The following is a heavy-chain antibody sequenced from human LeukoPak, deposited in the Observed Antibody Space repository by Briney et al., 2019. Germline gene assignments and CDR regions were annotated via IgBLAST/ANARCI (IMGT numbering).Heavy chain of an antibody. CDR3: ARRGEAAEWFDP. CDR1: GYSFTNYW. D-gene: IGHD6-13*01. V-gene: IGHV5-51*01. J-gene: IGHJ5*02. Sequence: GESLKISCKGSGYSFTNYWIAWVRQMPGRGLEWMGIIYPGDSDTRYSPSFQGQVTISADKSINTAYLQWRSLKASDTAIYYCARRGEAAEWFDPWGQGTLVTVSS. CDR2: IYPGDSDT.